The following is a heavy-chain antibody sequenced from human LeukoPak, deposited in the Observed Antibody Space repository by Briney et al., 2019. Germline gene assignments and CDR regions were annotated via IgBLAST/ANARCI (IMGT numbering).Heavy chain of an antibody. Sequence: PGGSLRLSCAASGFTFNNYAMTWVRQAPGRGLEWVSTISNSGGSTYYADSVKGRFTISRDNSKNTLYLQMNSLRAEDTAVYYCAKVAVAARFLEWLFFFDYWGQGTLVTVSS. CDR3: AKVAVAARFLEWLFFFDY. D-gene: IGHD3-3*01. CDR2: ISNSGGST. J-gene: IGHJ4*02. V-gene: IGHV3-23*01. CDR1: GFTFNNYA.